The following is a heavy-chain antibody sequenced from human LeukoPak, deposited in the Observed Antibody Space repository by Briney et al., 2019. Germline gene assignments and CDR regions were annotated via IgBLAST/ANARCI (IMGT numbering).Heavy chain of an antibody. J-gene: IGHJ4*02. CDR3: ARGHFYHLY. D-gene: IGHD3-3*02. V-gene: IGHV3-7*03. Sequence: GGSLRLSCAASGFTFSNYRMSWVRQAPGKGLEWVANIKMDGSEEYYVDSVKGRFTISGDNAKNSLYLQMNSLRAEDTAVYFCARGHFYHLYWGQGTLVTVSS. CDR1: GFTFSNYR. CDR2: IKMDGSEE.